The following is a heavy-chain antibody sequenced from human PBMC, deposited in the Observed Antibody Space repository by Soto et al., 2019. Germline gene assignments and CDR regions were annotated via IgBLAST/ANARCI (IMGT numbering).Heavy chain of an antibody. J-gene: IGHJ4*02. CDR2: ISSSSSYI. CDR1: GFTFSSYS. Sequence: EVQLVESGGGLVKPGGSLRPSCAASGFTFSSYSMNWVRQAPGKGLEWVSSISSSSSYIYYADSVKGRFTISRDNAKNSLYLQMNSLRAEDTAVYYCAPTNSYGSPFDYWGQGTLVTVSS. D-gene: IGHD5-18*01. V-gene: IGHV3-21*01. CDR3: APTNSYGSPFDY.